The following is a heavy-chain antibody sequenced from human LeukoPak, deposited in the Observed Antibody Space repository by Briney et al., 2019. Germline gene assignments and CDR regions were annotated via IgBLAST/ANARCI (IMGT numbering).Heavy chain of an antibody. Sequence: ASMKVSCQGSGYRFLEYELSWVRQPPGQGLEWMGWIRGYNGNANYAQNLQGRVTMTTDTSTNTAYMELRGLRSDDTAVYYCARVNGFNLDYINCCGQGTLVTVSS. CDR2: IRGYNGNA. V-gene: IGHV1-18*04. CDR3: ARVNGFNLDYINC. J-gene: IGHJ4*02. D-gene: IGHD5-24*01. CDR1: GYRFLEYE.